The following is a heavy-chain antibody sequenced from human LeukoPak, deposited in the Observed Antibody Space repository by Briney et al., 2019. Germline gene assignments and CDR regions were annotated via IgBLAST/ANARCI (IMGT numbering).Heavy chain of an antibody. Sequence: PGESLQISCQGSGYSFTSYWIVWVRQLPGKGLEWMGIIYPGDSEIRYSPSFQGQVTISADKSISTAFLQWSSLKASDTAMYFCARPTQSGGYITSFDLWGQGTMVTVSS. CDR3: ARPTQSGGYITSFDL. CDR1: GYSFTSYW. D-gene: IGHD3-16*01. CDR2: IYPGDSEI. V-gene: IGHV5-51*01. J-gene: IGHJ3*01.